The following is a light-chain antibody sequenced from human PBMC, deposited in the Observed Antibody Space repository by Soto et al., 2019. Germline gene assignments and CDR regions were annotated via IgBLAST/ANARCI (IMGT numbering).Light chain of an antibody. CDR3: KQYGSLIT. J-gene: IGKJ5*01. V-gene: IGKV3-20*01. CDR1: QSVGSN. Sequence: EFVLRQSPGTLSVSSGQRATLSGRASQSVGSNLAWYQQKPGQTPRVLIYGASTSATDIQDRFSGSGSGTEFTLTIKRLEPEDSAVYYCKQYGSLITCGQGTRLDIK. CDR2: GAS.